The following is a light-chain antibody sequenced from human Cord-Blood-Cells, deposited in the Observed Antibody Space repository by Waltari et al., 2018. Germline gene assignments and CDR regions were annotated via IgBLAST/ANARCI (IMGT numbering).Light chain of an antibody. J-gene: IGLJ1*01. CDR3: SSYTSSSTL. CDR1: RSDVGGYNY. V-gene: IGLV2-14*01. CDR2: DVS. Sequence: QSALTQPASVSGSPGQSITISCTGTRSDVGGYNYVSWYQQHPGKAPKLMIYDVSNRPSGVSNRFSGSKSVNTASLTISGLQAEDEADYYCSSYTSSSTLFGTGTKVTVL.